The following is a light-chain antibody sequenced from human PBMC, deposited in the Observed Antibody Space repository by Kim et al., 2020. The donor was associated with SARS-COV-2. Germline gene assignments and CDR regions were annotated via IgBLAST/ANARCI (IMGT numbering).Light chain of an antibody. V-gene: IGKV4-1*01. CDR3: QQYYSTPLT. Sequence: DIVMTQSPDSLAVSLGERATINCKSSQSVLYSSNNKNYLAWYQQKPGQPPKLLIYWASTRESGVPDRFSGSGSGTDFTLTISSLQAEDVAVYYSQQYYSTPLTLGGGTKVDIK. CDR2: WAS. CDR1: QSVLYSSNNKNY. J-gene: IGKJ4*01.